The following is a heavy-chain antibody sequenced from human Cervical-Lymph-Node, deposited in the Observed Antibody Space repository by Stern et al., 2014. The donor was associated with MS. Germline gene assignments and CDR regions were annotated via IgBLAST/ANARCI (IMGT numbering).Heavy chain of an antibody. Sequence: VQLVQSGAEVKKPGASLKISCKGSGYTFTNNWIAWVRQMPGKGLEWMGIIYPDASDIRYSPSLQGQVTISADKSISPAYLQWSSLKAADSAVYYCARPPPRRKWDDPNYGMDVWGQGTTVTVSS. J-gene: IGHJ6*02. V-gene: IGHV5-51*03. CDR1: GYTFTNNW. CDR3: ARPPPRRKWDDPNYGMDV. D-gene: IGHD1-1*01. CDR2: IYPDASDI.